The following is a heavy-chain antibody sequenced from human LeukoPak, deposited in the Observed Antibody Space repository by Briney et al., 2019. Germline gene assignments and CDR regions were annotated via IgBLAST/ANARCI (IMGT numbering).Heavy chain of an antibody. D-gene: IGHD2-2*01. CDR2: IYHSGST. CDR3: ARAGIVVVPAAIPAWFDP. J-gene: IGHJ5*02. Sequence: SETLSLTCTVSGYSISSGYYWGWIRQPPGKGLEWIGSIYHSGSTYYNPSLKSRVTISVDTSKNQFSLKLSSVTAADTAVYYCARAGIVVVPAAIPAWFDPWGQGTLVTVSS. CDR1: GYSISSGYY. V-gene: IGHV4-38-2*02.